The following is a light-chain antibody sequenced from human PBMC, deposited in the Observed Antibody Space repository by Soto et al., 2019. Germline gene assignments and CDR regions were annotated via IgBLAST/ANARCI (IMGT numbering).Light chain of an antibody. V-gene: IGLV2-14*01. CDR2: EVS. J-gene: IGLJ3*02. Sequence: QSALTQPASVSGSPGQSITISCTGTSSDVGGYNYFSWYQQHPGKAPKLMIYEVSNRPSGISNRFSGSKSGNTASLTISGIQAEDEADYYCSSYTRSSTRVFGGGTKLTVL. CDR3: SSYTRSSTRV. CDR1: SSDVGGYNY.